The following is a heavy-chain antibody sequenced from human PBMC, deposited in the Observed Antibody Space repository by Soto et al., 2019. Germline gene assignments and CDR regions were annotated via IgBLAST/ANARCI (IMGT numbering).Heavy chain of an antibody. CDR2: INHSGST. Sequence: PSETLSLTCAVYGGSFSGYYWSWIRQPPGKGLEWIGEINHSGSTNYNPSLKSRVTISVDTSKNQFSLKLSSVTAADTAVYYCARETQGLYNWFDPWGQGTLVTVSS. CDR1: GGSFSGYY. V-gene: IGHV4-34*01. J-gene: IGHJ5*02. CDR3: ARETQGLYNWFDP.